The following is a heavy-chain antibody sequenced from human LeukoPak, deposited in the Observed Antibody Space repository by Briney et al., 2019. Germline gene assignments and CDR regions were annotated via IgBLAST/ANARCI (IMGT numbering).Heavy chain of an antibody. CDR3: GRGHWGLDY. J-gene: IGHJ4*02. Sequence: GGSLRLSCAVSGFTFSDSHMTWIRQAPGKGLEWVSYISNSGSSISYADSVKGRFTTSRDNAKSSLYLQMNSLRAEDTAVYYCGRGHWGLDYWGQGALVTVSS. D-gene: IGHD7-27*01. CDR2: ISNSGSSI. CDR1: GFTFSDSH. V-gene: IGHV3-11*04.